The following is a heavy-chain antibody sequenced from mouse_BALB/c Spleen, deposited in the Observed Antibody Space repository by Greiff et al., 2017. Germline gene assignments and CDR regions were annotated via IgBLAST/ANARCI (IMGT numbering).Heavy chain of an antibody. CDR3: ARNDGNYEGFAY. Sequence: VKLVESGPGLVQPSQSLSITCTVSGFSLTSYGVHWVRQSPGKGLEWLGVIWSGGSTDYNAAFISRLSISKDNSKSQVFFKMNSLQANDTAIYFCARNDGNYEGFAYWGQGTLVTVSA. J-gene: IGHJ3*01. D-gene: IGHD2-1*01. CDR1: GFSLTSYG. CDR2: IWSGGST. V-gene: IGHV2-2*02.